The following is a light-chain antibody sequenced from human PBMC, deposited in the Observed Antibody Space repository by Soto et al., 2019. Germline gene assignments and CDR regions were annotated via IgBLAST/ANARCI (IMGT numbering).Light chain of an antibody. CDR3: QHYNSYSEA. CDR1: QTISSW. CDR2: KAS. V-gene: IGKV1-5*03. Sequence: DIQMTQSPSTLSGSVGDRVTITCRASQTISSWLAWYQQKPGKAPKLLIYKASTLKSGAPSRVSGSGSGTEFTLTISSLQPDDFATYYCQHYNSYSEAFGQGTKVDIK. J-gene: IGKJ1*01.